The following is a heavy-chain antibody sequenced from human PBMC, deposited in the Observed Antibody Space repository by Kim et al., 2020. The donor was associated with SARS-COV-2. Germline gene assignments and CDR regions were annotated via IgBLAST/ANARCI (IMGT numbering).Heavy chain of an antibody. D-gene: IGHD6-19*01. V-gene: IGHV3-23*01. Sequence: GGSLRLSCAASGFTFSSYAMSWVRQAPGKGLEWVSAISGSGGSTYYADSVKGWFTISRDNSKNTLYLQMNSLRAEDTAVYYCAKDTQWLGRGDAFDIWGQGTMVTVSS. CDR3: AKDTQWLGRGDAFDI. CDR1: GFTFSSYA. CDR2: ISGSGGST. J-gene: IGHJ3*02.